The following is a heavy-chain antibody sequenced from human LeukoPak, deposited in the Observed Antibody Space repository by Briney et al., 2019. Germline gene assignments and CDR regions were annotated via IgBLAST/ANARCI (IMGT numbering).Heavy chain of an antibody. J-gene: IGHJ4*02. V-gene: IGHV4-39*01. D-gene: IGHD2-8*01. CDR3: ARLNRYCTNGVCYEEFGPYYFDY. CDR2: IYYSGST. Sequence: SETLSLTCTVSGGSISSSSYYWGWIRQPPGKGLEWIGSIYYSGSTYYNPSLKSRVTISVDTSKNQFSLKLSSVTAADTAVYYCARLNRYCTNGVCYEEFGPYYFDYWGQGTLVTVSS. CDR1: GGSISSSSYY.